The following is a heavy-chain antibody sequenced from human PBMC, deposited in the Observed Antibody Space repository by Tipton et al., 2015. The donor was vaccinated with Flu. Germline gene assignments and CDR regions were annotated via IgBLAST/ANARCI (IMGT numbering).Heavy chain of an antibody. Sequence: LRLSCTVSGGSISSYYWSWIRQPPGKGLEWIGYIYYSGSTNYNPSLKSRVTISVDTSKNQFSLKLSSVTAADTAVYYCARVSSSSSWSQDWYVDLWGRGTLVTVSS. CDR1: GGSISSYY. V-gene: IGHV4-59*01. CDR2: IYYSGST. D-gene: IGHD6-13*01. CDR3: ARVSSSSSWSQDWYVDL. J-gene: IGHJ2*01.